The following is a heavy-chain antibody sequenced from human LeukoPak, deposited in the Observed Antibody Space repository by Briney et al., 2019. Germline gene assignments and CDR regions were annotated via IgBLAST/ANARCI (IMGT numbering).Heavy chain of an antibody. CDR1: GGSISSYY. J-gene: IGHJ4*02. Sequence: SETLSLTCTVSGGSISSYYLSWIRQPPGKGLEWIGYIYYSGSTNYNPSHKSRVTISVDTSKNQFPLKLSSVTAADTAVYYCARVDTAMVDYVQYWGRGTLVTVSS. D-gene: IGHD5-18*01. CDR2: IYYSGST. V-gene: IGHV4-59*01. CDR3: ARVDTAMVDYVQY.